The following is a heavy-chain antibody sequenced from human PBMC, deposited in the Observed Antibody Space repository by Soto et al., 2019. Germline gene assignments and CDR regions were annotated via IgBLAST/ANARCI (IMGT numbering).Heavy chain of an antibody. Sequence: GGSLRLSCAASGFTFSTYSMNWVRQAPGKGLEWVSYISSSSSTIFYTDSVKGRFTVSRDNAKNSLYLQMNSLRAEDTAVYYCATPTYYYDSSGPPAYWGQGT. CDR3: ATPTYYYDSSGPPAY. D-gene: IGHD3-22*01. V-gene: IGHV3-48*01. CDR2: ISSSSSTI. J-gene: IGHJ4*02. CDR1: GFTFSTYS.